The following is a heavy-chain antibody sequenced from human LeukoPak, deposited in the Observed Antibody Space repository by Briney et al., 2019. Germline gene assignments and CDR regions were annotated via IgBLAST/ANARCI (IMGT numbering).Heavy chain of an antibody. J-gene: IGHJ4*02. CDR2: IYDSGST. Sequence: SETLSLTCTVSGGSIRSSYYYWGWIRQPPGKGLEWIGSIYDSGSTYYNPSLKSRVTISVDTSKNQFSLKLNSVTAADTAVYYCARGHPLRGFGYWGQGTLVTVSS. CDR1: GGSIRSSYYY. CDR3: ARGHPLRGFGY. V-gene: IGHV4-39*01. D-gene: IGHD4-17*01.